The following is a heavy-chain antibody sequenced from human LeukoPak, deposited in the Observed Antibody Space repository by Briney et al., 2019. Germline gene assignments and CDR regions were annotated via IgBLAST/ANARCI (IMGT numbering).Heavy chain of an antibody. CDR3: ARDGPYSSSWYGPNRYYYYGMDV. D-gene: IGHD6-13*01. J-gene: IGHJ6*02. Sequence: SETLSLTCAVYGGSFSGYYWSWIRQSPGKGLEWIGEINHSGSTNYNPSLKSRVTISVDTSKNQFSLKLSSVTAADTAVYYCARDGPYSSSWYGPNRYYYYGMDVWGQGTTVTVSS. CDR1: GGSFSGYY. V-gene: IGHV4-34*01. CDR2: INHSGST.